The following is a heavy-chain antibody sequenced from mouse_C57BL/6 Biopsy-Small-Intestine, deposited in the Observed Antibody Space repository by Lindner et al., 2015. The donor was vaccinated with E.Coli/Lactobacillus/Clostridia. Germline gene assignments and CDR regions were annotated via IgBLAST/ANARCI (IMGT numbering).Heavy chain of an antibody. V-gene: IGHV1-52*01. CDR3: ARELGFAY. J-gene: IGHJ3*01. CDR2: IDPSDSET. Sequence: VQLQESGAEMVRPGASVKLSCKASGYTFTSYWIHWVKQRPGQGLEWIGKIDPSDSETHYSQKFKDKATLTVDKSSSTAYLQLSSLTSEDTAIYYCARELGFAYWGQGTLVTVSA. CDR1: GYTFTSYW.